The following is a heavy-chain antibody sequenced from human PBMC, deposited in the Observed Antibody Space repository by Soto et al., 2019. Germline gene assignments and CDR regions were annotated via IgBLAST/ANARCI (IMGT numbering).Heavy chain of an antibody. V-gene: IGHV3-30*18. CDR3: AKGWGYSSSSAEDY. D-gene: IGHD6-6*01. J-gene: IGHJ4*02. Sequence: QVQLVESGGGVVQPGRSLRLSCAASGFTFSSYGMHWVRQAPGKGLEWVAVISYDGSNKYYADSVKGRFTISRDNSESTLYLQMNSLRAEDTAVDYCAKGWGYSSSSAEDYWGQGTLVTVSS. CDR2: ISYDGSNK. CDR1: GFTFSSYG.